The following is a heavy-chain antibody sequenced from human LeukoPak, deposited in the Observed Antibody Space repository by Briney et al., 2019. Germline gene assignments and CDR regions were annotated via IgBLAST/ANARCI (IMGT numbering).Heavy chain of an antibody. CDR3: AKDWRAVVTYYFDY. Sequence: GGSLRLSCAASGFSLSNYGMSRVRQAPGKGLEWVSGFSGSGDSTYYADSVKGRFTISRDNSKNTLYLQMNSLTADDTAVYYCAKDWRAVVTYYFDYWGQGTLVAVSS. V-gene: IGHV3-23*01. D-gene: IGHD2-21*02. CDR2: FSGSGDST. J-gene: IGHJ4*02. CDR1: GFSLSNYG.